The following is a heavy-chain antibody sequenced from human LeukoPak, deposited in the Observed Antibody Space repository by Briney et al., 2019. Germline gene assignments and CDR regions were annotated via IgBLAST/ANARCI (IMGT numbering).Heavy chain of an antibody. V-gene: IGHV3-48*01. CDR1: GFTFSSYA. D-gene: IGHD3-10*01. Sequence: GRSLRLSCAASGFTFSSYAMHWVRQAPGKGLEWVSYISSSSSTIYYADSVKGRFTISRDNAKNSLYLQMNSLRAEDTAVYYCARLAGLLWFGELSGPSTGGFDYWGQGTLVTVPS. CDR3: ARLAGLLWFGELSGPSTGGFDY. J-gene: IGHJ4*02. CDR2: ISSSSSTI.